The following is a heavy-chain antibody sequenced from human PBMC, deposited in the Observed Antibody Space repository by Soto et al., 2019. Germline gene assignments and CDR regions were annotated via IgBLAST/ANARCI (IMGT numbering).Heavy chain of an antibody. Sequence: EVQLVESGGGLVQPGGSLRLSCAASGFTFSNYWMTWVRQAPGKGLEWVANIKEDGSVKHYVDSVKGRFTISRDNAKNSLYLQMNSLRVEDTAVYFCSRDVVVGATALNYWGQGALVTVSS. J-gene: IGHJ4*02. V-gene: IGHV3-7*01. CDR1: GFTFSNYW. D-gene: IGHD1-26*01. CDR3: SRDVVVGATALNY. CDR2: IKEDGSVK.